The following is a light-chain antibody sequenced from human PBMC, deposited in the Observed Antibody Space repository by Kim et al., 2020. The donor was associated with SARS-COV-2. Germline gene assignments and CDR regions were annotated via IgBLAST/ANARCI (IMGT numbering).Light chain of an antibody. V-gene: IGLV2-14*03. CDR2: DVS. J-gene: IGLJ2*01. CDR3: FSYTSSSTLV. Sequence: GQSTTISCTGTSSDIGANNFVSRYQQHPGKAPKLMIYDVSDRPSGVSDRFSGSKSGNTASLTISGLQAEDEADYYCFSYTSSSTLVFGGGTQLTV. CDR1: SSDIGANNF.